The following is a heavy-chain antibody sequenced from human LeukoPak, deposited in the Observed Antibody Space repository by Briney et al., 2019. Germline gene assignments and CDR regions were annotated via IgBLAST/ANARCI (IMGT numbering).Heavy chain of an antibody. CDR1: GGSFSGYY. D-gene: IGHD5-18*01. CDR3: ARRLGTWIQLWPPFDY. Sequence: PSETLSLTCAVYGGSFSGYYWSWIRQPPGKGLEWIGEINHSGSTNYNPSLKSRVTISVDTSKNQFSLKLSSVTAADTAVYYCARRLGTWIQLWPPFDYWGQGTLVTASS. V-gene: IGHV4-34*01. CDR2: INHSGST. J-gene: IGHJ4*02.